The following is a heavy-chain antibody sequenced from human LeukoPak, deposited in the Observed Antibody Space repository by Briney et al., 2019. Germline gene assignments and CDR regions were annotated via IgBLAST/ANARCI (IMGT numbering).Heavy chain of an antibody. V-gene: IGHV3-30*18. Sequence: GGSLRLSCAASGFTFSSYGMHWVRQAPGKGLEWVAVISYDGSNKYYADSVKGRFTISRDNSKNTLYLQMNSLRAEDTAVYYCAKASDPGYFDYWGQGNLVTVSS. J-gene: IGHJ4*02. CDR1: GFTFSSYG. CDR3: AKASDPGYFDY. CDR2: ISYDGSNK. D-gene: IGHD6-6*01.